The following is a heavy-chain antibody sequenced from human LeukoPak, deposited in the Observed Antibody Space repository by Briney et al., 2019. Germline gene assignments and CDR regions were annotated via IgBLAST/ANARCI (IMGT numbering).Heavy chain of an antibody. CDR2: IIPIFGTA. J-gene: IGHJ4*02. Sequence: SVKVSCKASGGTFSSYAISWVRQAPGRGLEWMGRIIPIFGTANYAQKFQGRVTITTDESTSTAYMELSSLRSEDTAVYYCASSLTYYYDSSGYSYWGQGTLVTVSS. D-gene: IGHD3-22*01. V-gene: IGHV1-69*05. CDR1: GGTFSSYA. CDR3: ASSLTYYYDSSGYSY.